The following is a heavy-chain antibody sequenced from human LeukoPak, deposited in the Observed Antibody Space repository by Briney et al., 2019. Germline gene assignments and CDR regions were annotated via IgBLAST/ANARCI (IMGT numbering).Heavy chain of an antibody. D-gene: IGHD1-1*01. CDR3: AKDKNPWKSTAISDFDY. CDR2: IRYDGSNK. Sequence: GGSLRLSCAASGFTFSTYGMHWVRQAPGKGLEWVAFIRYDGSNKYYADSVKGRFTISRDNSKNTLYLQITSLRGEDTAVYFCAKDKNPWKSTAISDFDYWGQGTLVTASS. V-gene: IGHV3-30*02. CDR1: GFTFSTYG. J-gene: IGHJ4*02.